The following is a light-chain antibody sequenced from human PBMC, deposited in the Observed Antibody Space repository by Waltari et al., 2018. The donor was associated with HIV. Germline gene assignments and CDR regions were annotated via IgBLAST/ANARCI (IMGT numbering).Light chain of an antibody. J-gene: IGKJ1*01. CDR2: RVS. V-gene: IGKV2-30*01. Sequence: DVVMTQSPLSLPVTLGQPASISCRSSQSLVYSDGNTYLSWFQQRPGQSPRRLIYRVSNRDSGVPDRFSGSGSGTDFTLKINRVEADDVGVYYCMQGTHWPRTFGQGTKVEIK. CDR1: QSLVYSDGNTY. CDR3: MQGTHWPRT.